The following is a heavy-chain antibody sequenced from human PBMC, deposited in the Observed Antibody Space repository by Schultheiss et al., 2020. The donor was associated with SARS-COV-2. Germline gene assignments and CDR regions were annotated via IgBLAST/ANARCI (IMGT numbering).Heavy chain of an antibody. Sequence: GESLKISCAASGFTFSSYEMNWVRQAPGKGLEWVSSISSSSSYIYYADSVKGRFTISRDNAKNSLYLQMNSLRAEDTAVYYCARVASGPIDYWGQGTLVTVSS. J-gene: IGHJ4*02. CDR1: GFTFSSYE. CDR2: ISSSSSYI. CDR3: ARVASGPIDY. D-gene: IGHD5-12*01. V-gene: IGHV3-21*01.